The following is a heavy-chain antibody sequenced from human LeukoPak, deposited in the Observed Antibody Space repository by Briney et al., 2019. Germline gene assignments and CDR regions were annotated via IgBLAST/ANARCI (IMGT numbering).Heavy chain of an antibody. CDR3: ARDAEMATTYYFDY. V-gene: IGHV3-23*01. Sequence: GGSLRLSCAASGFTFSSYGMSWVRQAPGKGLEWVSAISGSGGSTYYADSVKGRFTISRDNSKNTLYLQMNSLRAEDTAVYYCARDAEMATTYYFDYWGQGTLVTVSS. D-gene: IGHD5-24*01. CDR2: ISGSGGST. CDR1: GFTFSSYG. J-gene: IGHJ4*02.